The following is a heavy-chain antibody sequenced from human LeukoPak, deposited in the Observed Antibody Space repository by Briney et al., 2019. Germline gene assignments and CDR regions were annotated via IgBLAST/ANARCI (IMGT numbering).Heavy chain of an antibody. J-gene: IGHJ4*02. CDR3: ARGSGKHYDRSGYYGY. CDR1: GFTFSSYW. D-gene: IGHD3-22*01. Sequence: PGGSLRLSCAASGFTFSSYWMSWVRQAPGKGLEWVANIKQDGSEKYYVDSVKGRFTISRDNAKNSLYLQMNSLRAEDTAVYYCARGSGKHYDRSGYYGYWGQGTLVTVSS. CDR2: IKQDGSEK. V-gene: IGHV3-7*01.